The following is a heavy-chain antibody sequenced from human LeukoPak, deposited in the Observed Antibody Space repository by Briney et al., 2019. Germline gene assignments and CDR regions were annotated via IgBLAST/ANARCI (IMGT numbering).Heavy chain of an antibody. CDR3: ARAYYDGSDHQ. CDR2: IKQDGSEK. CDR1: GFTFSSYA. Sequence: GGSLRLSCAASGFTFSSYAMSWVRQAPGKGLEWVANIKQDGSEKYYVDSVKGRFTISRDNSKNSLYLQMNSLRAEDTAVYYCARAYYDGSDHQWGQGTLVTVSS. J-gene: IGHJ4*02. V-gene: IGHV3-7*01. D-gene: IGHD3-22*01.